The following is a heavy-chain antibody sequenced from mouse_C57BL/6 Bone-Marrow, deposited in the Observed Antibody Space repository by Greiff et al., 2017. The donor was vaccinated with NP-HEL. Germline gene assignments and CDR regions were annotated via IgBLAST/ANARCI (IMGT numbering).Heavy chain of an antibody. Sequence: VQLQQSGAELAKPGASVTLSCKASGYTFTSYWMHWVKQRPGQGLEWIGYINPSSGYTKYNQKFKDKATFTADKSSSTAYMQLSSLTYEDSAVYYCAIFYYDYSYAMDYWGQGTSVTVSA. D-gene: IGHD2-4*01. CDR1: GYTFTSYW. CDR3: AIFYYDYSYAMDY. V-gene: IGHV1-7*01. J-gene: IGHJ4*01. CDR2: INPSSGYT.